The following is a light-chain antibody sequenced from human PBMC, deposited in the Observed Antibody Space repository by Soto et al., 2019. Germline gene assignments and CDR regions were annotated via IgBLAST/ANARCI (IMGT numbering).Light chain of an antibody. CDR2: AAS. V-gene: IGKV1-39*01. J-gene: IGKJ1*01. CDR1: QSISSY. Sequence: DIQMTQSPPSLSASVGDRVTITCRASQSISSYLNWYQHKPGKAPKLLIYAASSLQTGVPSRFSGSRSGTDFALTISSLQRDDFATYYCQQTDSFPRTFGQGTKVDI. CDR3: QQTDSFPRT.